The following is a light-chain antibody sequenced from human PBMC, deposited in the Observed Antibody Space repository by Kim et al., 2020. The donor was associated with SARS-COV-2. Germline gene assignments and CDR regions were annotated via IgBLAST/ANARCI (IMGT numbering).Light chain of an antibody. V-gene: IGKV3-20*01. J-gene: IGKJ1*01. CDR1: QSVSNNY. CDR2: GAS. Sequence: PGDRATLSCWASQSVSNNYLAWYQQKPGQAPRLLVFGASSRATGISDRFSGSGSGTDFTLTITRLAPEDCAIYYCQQYGSSPGTFGQGTKVDIK. CDR3: QQYGSSPGT.